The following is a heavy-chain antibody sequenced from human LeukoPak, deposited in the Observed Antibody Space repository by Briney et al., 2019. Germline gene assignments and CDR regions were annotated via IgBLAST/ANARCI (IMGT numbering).Heavy chain of an antibody. Sequence: GGSLRLSCAASGFTFSSYWMSWVRQAPGKGLERVANIKQDGSEKYYVDSVKGRFTIPRDNAKNSLYLQMNSLRAEDTAVYYCARSCSSTSCYAVWFDHWGQGTLVTVSS. J-gene: IGHJ5*02. CDR1: GFTFSSYW. CDR2: IKQDGSEK. D-gene: IGHD2-2*01. V-gene: IGHV3-7*01. CDR3: ARSCSSTSCYAVWFDH.